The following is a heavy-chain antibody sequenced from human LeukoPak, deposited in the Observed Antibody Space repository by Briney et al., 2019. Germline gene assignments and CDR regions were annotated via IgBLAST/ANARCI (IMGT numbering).Heavy chain of an antibody. V-gene: IGHV1-8*01. CDR1: GYTFTSYD. CDR3: ATYYYDSSGYNTYFDY. D-gene: IGHD3-22*01. J-gene: IGHJ4*02. Sequence: ASVKVSCKASGYTFTSYDINWVRQATGQGLEWMGWMNPNSGNTGYAQKFQGRVTMTRSTSISTAYMELSSLRSEDTAVYYCATYYYDSSGYNTYFDYWGQGTLVTVSS. CDR2: MNPNSGNT.